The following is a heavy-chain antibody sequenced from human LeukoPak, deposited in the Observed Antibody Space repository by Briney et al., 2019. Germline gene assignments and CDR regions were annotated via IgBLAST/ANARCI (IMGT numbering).Heavy chain of an antibody. D-gene: IGHD3-3*01. CDR3: AXXXXXXXXYDFWSGYDAFDI. CDR1: GYTFTSYG. CDR2: ISAYNGNT. V-gene: IGHV1-18*01. J-gene: IGHJ3*02. Sequence: ASVKVSCKASGYTFTSYGISWVRQAPGQGLEWMGWISAYNGNTNYAQKLQGRVTMTTDTSTSTAYMELRSLRSDDTAVYYCAXXXXXXXXYDFWSGYDAFDIWGQGTMVTVSS.